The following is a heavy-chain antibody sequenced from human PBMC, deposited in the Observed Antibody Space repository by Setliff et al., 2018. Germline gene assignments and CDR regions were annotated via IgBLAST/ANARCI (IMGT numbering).Heavy chain of an antibody. D-gene: IGHD2-8*01. CDR1: GFSVSDYS. CDR3: VRDHDGPAARGDMVHGDY. CDR2: ISFTGSRT. Sequence: RLSCAVSGFSVSDYSMNWFRQTPGRGLEWISYISFTGSRTVYAGSVRGRFTISRDEAKDTVYLQMNSLTAEDTAVYFCVRDHDGPAARGDMVHGDYWGQGTLVTVSS. V-gene: IGHV3-11*06. J-gene: IGHJ4*02.